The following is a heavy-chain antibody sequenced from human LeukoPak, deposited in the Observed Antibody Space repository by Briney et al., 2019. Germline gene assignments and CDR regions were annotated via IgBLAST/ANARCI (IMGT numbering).Heavy chain of an antibody. V-gene: IGHV1-69*04. Sequence: ASVKVSCKASGGTFSSYAISWVRQAPGQGLEWMGRIIPILGIANYAQKFQGRVTITADKSTSTAYMELRSLRSDDTAVYYCARDVAGYSSSWYRLYYYYGMDVWGQGTTVTVSS. D-gene: IGHD6-13*01. CDR1: GGTFSSYA. CDR2: IIPILGIA. J-gene: IGHJ6*02. CDR3: ARDVAGYSSSWYRLYYYYGMDV.